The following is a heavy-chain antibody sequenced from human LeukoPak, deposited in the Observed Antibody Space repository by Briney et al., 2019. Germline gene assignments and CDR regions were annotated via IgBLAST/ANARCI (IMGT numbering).Heavy chain of an antibody. CDR3: ATHQYSSSSLDY. D-gene: IGHD6-6*01. Sequence: GGSLSLSCAASGFTFSSYGMSWVRQAPGQGLEWVANIKQDGSEKYYVDSVKGRFTISRDNAKNSLYLQMHRLRAEDTAVYYCATHQYSSSSLDYWGQGTLVTVSS. CDR2: IKQDGSEK. J-gene: IGHJ4*02. V-gene: IGHV3-7*01. CDR1: GFTFSSYG.